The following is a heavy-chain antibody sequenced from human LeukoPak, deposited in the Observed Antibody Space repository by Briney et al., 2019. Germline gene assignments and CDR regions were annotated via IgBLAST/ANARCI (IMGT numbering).Heavy chain of an antibody. V-gene: IGHV4-59*01. CDR1: GGSISSYY. Sequence: SETLSLTCTVSGGSISSYYWGWIRQPPGKGLEWIGYIYYSGSTNYNPSLKSRVTISVDTSKNQFSLKLSSVTAADTAVYYCARSPGYSSGWYGGKRTGYFDYWGQGTLVTVSS. D-gene: IGHD6-19*01. J-gene: IGHJ4*02. CDR3: ARSPGYSSGWYGGKRTGYFDY. CDR2: IYYSGST.